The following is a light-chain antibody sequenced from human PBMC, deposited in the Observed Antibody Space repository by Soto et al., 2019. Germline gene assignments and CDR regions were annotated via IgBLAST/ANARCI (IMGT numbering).Light chain of an antibody. CDR2: GNS. CDR1: SSNIGAGYD. CDR3: QSYDSSLRGV. J-gene: IGLJ2*01. V-gene: IGLV1-40*01. Sequence: QSVLTQPPSMSGAPGQRVTISCTGNSSNIGAGYDVHWYRQLPGTAPTLLVYGNSDRPSGVPYRNSGSRSGTSASLAISGLQAEDDADYYCQSYDSSLRGVFGGGTKLTV.